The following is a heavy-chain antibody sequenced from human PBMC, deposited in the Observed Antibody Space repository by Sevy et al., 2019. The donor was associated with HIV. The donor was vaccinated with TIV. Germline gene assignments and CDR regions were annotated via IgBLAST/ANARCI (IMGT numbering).Heavy chain of an antibody. CDR1: GGSISSYY. Sequence: SETLSLTCTVPGGSISSYYWSWIRQPPGKGLEWIRYFYYSGSTHYHPSLQSRVTLTVYTSKNQFSLKLSSVTAADTAVYYCARDGIVCSSTSCYPGAFDIWGQGTMVTVSS. J-gene: IGHJ3*02. V-gene: IGHV4-59*01. CDR3: ARDGIVCSSTSCYPGAFDI. D-gene: IGHD2-2*01. CDR2: FYYSGST.